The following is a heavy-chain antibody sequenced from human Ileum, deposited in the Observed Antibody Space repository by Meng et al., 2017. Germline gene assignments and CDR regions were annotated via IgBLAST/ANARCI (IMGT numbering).Heavy chain of an antibody. CDR3: ASGSGSLDY. CDR1: GGIVSSNIAA. CDR2: TYYRSKWYS. J-gene: IGHJ4*02. D-gene: IGHD3-3*01. V-gene: IGHV6-1*01. Sequence: PLQQSGPGLENPAPVLSFSCAASGGIVSSNIAAWKWIRQSPLRDLEGLGRTYYRSKWYSEYAVSVKSRISITPDTSKNQFSLQMNSVTPEDTAVYYCASGSGSLDYWGPGTLVTASS.